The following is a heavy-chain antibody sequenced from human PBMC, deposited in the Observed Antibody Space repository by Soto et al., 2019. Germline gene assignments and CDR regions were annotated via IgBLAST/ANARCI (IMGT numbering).Heavy chain of an antibody. CDR2: IYYSGST. Sequence: PSETLSLTCTVSGGSISSSSYYWGWIRQPPGKGLEWIGSIYYSGSTYYNPSLKSRVTISVDTSKNQFSLKLSSVTAADTAVYYCATPLYGGNSAVDYWGQGTLVTVSS. J-gene: IGHJ4*02. D-gene: IGHD2-21*02. V-gene: IGHV4-39*01. CDR3: ATPLYGGNSAVDY. CDR1: GGSISSSSYY.